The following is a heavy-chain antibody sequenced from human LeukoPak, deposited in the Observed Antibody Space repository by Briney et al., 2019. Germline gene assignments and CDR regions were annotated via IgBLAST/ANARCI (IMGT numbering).Heavy chain of an antibody. CDR3: ARKSYYSGSYYGDDY. Sequence: GRSLRLSCAASGFTFDDYAMSWVRQAPGKGLEWVSGINWNGGSTGYVDSVKGRFTISRDNAKNSLYLQMNSLRAEDTALYYCARKSYYSGSYYGDDYWGQGTLVTVSA. D-gene: IGHD3-10*01. CDR2: INWNGGST. V-gene: IGHV3-20*04. CDR1: GFTFDDYA. J-gene: IGHJ4*02.